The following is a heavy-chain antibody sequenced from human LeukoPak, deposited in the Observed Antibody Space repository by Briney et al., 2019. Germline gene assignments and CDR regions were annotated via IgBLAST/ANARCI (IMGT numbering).Heavy chain of an antibody. J-gene: IGHJ4*02. CDR1: GGSISSYY. V-gene: IGHV4-59*01. D-gene: IGHD2-15*01. Sequence: SETLSLTCTVSGGSISSYYWSWIRQPPGKGLEWIGYIYYSGSTNYNPSLKSRVTISVDTSKNQFSLKLSSVTAADTAVHYCARARGYCSGGSCYYYDYWGQGTLVTVSS. CDR3: ARARGYCSGGSCYYYDY. CDR2: IYYSGST.